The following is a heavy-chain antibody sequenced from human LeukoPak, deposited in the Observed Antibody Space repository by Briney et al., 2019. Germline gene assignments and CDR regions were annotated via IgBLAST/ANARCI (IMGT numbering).Heavy chain of an antibody. D-gene: IGHD2-2*01. CDR1: GFTFSSYA. CDR2: ISGSGGST. CDR3: AKDRVWGQLLYYYYGMDV. J-gene: IGHJ6*02. V-gene: IGHV3-23*01. Sequence: GGSLRLSCAASGFTFSSYAMSWARHAPGKGLEWVSAISGSGGSTYYADSGKGRFTISRDNSKNTLYLQMNSLRAEDTAVYYCAKDRVWGQLLYYYYGMDVWGQGTTVTVSS.